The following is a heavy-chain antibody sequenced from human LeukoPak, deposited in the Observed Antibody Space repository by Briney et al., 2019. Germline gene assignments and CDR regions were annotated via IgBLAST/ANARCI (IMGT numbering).Heavy chain of an antibody. CDR2: ISSSSSYI. CDR1: GFTFSSYS. Sequence: NPGGSLRLSCAASGFTFSSYSMNWVRQAPGKGLEWVSSISSSSSYIYYADSVKGRFTISRDNAKNSLYLQMNSLRAEDTAIYYRAKASWVSSTDAVRWGQGTLVTVSS. V-gene: IGHV3-21*04. CDR3: AKASWVSSTDAVR. D-gene: IGHD3-16*01. J-gene: IGHJ4*02.